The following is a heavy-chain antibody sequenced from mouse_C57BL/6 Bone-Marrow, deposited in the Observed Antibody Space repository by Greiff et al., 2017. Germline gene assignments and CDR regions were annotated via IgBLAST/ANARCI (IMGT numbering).Heavy chain of an antibody. V-gene: IGHV1-74*01. CDR1: GYTFTSYW. D-gene: IGHD6-1*01. CDR3: AISTTSFYAMDY. CDR2: IHPSDSDT. Sequence: QVQLQQPGAELVKPGASVKVSCKASGYTFTSYWMHWVKQRPGQGLEWIGRIHPSDSDTNYNQKFKGKATLTVDKSSSTAYMQLSSLTSEDSAVYDYAISTTSFYAMDYWGQGTSVTVSS. J-gene: IGHJ4*01.